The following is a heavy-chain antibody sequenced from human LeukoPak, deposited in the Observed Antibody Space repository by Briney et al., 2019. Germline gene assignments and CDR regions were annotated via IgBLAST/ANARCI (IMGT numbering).Heavy chain of an antibody. CDR3: ARDTGMGLDNNSMDV. Sequence: SETLSLTCTVSGGSISSYYWSWIRQPPGKGLEWIGYIYYSGSTNYNPSLKSRVTISGDTSKNQFSLKPSSVTPADTAVYYCARDTGMGLDNNSMDVWGKGTTVTVSS. D-gene: IGHD5-18*01. V-gene: IGHV4-59*01. J-gene: IGHJ6*04. CDR1: GGSISSYY. CDR2: IYYSGST.